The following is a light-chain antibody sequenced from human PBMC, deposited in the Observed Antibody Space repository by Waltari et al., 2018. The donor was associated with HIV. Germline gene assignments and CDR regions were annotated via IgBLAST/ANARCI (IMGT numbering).Light chain of an antibody. CDR2: DKS. CDR1: SLRNYY. J-gene: IGLJ2*01. Sequence: SSELTQDPAVSVALGQTVRITCQGDSLRNYYATWYQQKPGQAPRLVIYDKSNRPSGIPDRFSGSSSGNTASLTIAGAQAEDEAHYYCSSRDISINRVVFGGGTGLTVL. CDR3: SSRDISINRVV. V-gene: IGLV3-19*01.